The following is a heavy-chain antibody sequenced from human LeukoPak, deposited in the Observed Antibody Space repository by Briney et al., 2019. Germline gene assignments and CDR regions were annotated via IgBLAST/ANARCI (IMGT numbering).Heavy chain of an antibody. CDR3: ARGVFECRSTSCYTRLYYYYYYMDV. Sequence: SETLSLTCAVYGGSFSGYYWSWIRQPPGKGLEWIGEINHSGSTNYNPSLKSRVTISVDTSKNQFSLKLSSVTAADTAVYYCARGVFECRSTSCYTRLYYYYYYMDVWGKGTTVTVSS. V-gene: IGHV4-34*01. CDR1: GGSFSGYY. CDR2: INHSGST. J-gene: IGHJ6*03. D-gene: IGHD2-2*02.